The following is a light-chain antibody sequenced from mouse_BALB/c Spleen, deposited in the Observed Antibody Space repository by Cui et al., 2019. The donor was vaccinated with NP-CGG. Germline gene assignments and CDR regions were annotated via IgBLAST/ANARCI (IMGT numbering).Light chain of an antibody. CDR2: GTN. J-gene: IGLJ1*01. Sequence: QAVLPQESALTTSPGETVTLTCRSSSGAVTTSNYANWVQEKPDHLFTGLIGGTNNRVPGVPARFSGSLIGDKAALTITGAQTKDEAIYFCALWYSNHWVFGGGTKLTVL. V-gene: IGLV1*01. CDR1: SGAVTTSNY. CDR3: ALWYSNHWV.